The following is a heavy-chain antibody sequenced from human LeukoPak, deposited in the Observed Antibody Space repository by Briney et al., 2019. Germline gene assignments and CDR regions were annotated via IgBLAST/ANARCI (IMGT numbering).Heavy chain of an antibody. CDR3: ARDQVGSSGGLFDY. V-gene: IGHV1-8*03. Sequence: ASVKVSCKASGYTFTSYDINWVRQATGQGLEWMGWMNPNSGNTGYAQKFQGRVTITRNTSISTAYMELSSLRSEDTAVYYCARDQVGSSGGLFDYWGQGTLVTVSS. J-gene: IGHJ4*02. D-gene: IGHD6-19*01. CDR2: MNPNSGNT. CDR1: GYTFTSYD.